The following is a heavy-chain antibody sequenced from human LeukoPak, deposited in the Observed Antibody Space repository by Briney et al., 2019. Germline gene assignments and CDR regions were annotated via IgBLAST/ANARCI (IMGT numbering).Heavy chain of an antibody. V-gene: IGHV3-30*02. J-gene: IGHJ4*02. CDR3: ATHTGYFDY. D-gene: IGHD4-17*01. CDR1: GFTFSNYG. CDR2: IRYDGSNK. Sequence: GGSLRLSCAASGFTFSNYGMHWVRQAPGKGLEWVTFIRYDGSNKFYADSVKGRFTISRDNSKNTLYLQMNSLRGEDSAVYYCATHTGYFDYWGQGALVTVSS.